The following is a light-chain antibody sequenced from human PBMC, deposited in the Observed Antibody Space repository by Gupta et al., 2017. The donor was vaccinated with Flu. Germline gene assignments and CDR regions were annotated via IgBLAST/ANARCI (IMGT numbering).Light chain of an antibody. CDR2: KAS. J-gene: IGKJ1*01. CDR1: QSVNVS. Sequence: MQMTQSPSTLSASLGDRVNITSRSSQSVNVSLAWYQQKPGKAPSLLIYKASSIASGAPSRFSGSGSGTXFTLTMXRLQPDDVATYYCQQYSSHSRTFGXGTRVEMK. V-gene: IGKV1-5*03. CDR3: QQYSSHSRT.